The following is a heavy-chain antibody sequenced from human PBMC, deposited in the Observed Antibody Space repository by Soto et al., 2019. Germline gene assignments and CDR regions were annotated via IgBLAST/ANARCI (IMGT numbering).Heavy chain of an antibody. D-gene: IGHD3-9*01. J-gene: IGHJ3*02. CDR3: ARPRTSDWAYDI. CDR2: IKTDGTDT. Sequence: EVQLVESGGGLVQPGGSLRLSCAASGFTFSSYWMHWVRQAPGKGLMWVSRIKTDGTDTHYADSVKGRFTISRDNAKKTLYLQMNSLRGEDTAVYYCARPRTSDWAYDIWGQGTMVIVSS. V-gene: IGHV3-74*01. CDR1: GFTFSSYW.